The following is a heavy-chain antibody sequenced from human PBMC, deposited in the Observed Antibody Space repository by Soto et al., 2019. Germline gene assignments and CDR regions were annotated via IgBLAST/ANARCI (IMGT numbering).Heavy chain of an antibody. CDR3: AKDQGEVYYDILTGYSHAFDI. D-gene: IGHD3-9*01. CDR2: NSTDNGNT. J-gene: IGHJ3*02. Sequence: ASVKVSCKASGYTFTNSGISWVRQAPGQGIEWMGWNSTDNGNTNYAQHHQGRVSMTTDTSTSTAYMDLRSLRSDDTAVYYCAKDQGEVYYDILTGYSHAFDIWGQGTMVTVSS. CDR1: GYTFTNSG. V-gene: IGHV1-18*01.